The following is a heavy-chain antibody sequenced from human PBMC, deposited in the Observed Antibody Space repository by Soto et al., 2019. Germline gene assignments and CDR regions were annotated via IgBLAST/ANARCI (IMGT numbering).Heavy chain of an antibody. J-gene: IGHJ5*02. Sequence: SETLSLTCTVSGDSIISSDFYWGWVRQPPGKGLEWIGSIFYLGSTYYNPSLKSRVTMSVDTSKNQFSLRLRSVTAADTALYFCARHSLALRKNNWFDPWGQGIMVTVSS. D-gene: IGHD3-3*02. CDR3: ARHSLALRKNNWFDP. CDR1: GDSIISSDFY. CDR2: IFYLGST. V-gene: IGHV4-39*01.